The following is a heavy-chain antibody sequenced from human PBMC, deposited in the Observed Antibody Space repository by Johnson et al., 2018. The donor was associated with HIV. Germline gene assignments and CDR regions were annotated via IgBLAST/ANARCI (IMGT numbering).Heavy chain of an antibody. Sequence: EVHLVESGGVVVQPGGSLRLSCAASGFTFDDYTMHWVRQAPGKGLEWVSLISWDGGSTYYADSVKGRFTISRDNSKNSLYLQMNSLRTEDTALYYCAKDYTAMVSSDAFDIWGQGTMVTVSS. CDR3: AKDYTAMVSSDAFDI. D-gene: IGHD5-18*01. CDR2: ISWDGGST. J-gene: IGHJ3*02. V-gene: IGHV3-43*01. CDR1: GFTFDDYT.